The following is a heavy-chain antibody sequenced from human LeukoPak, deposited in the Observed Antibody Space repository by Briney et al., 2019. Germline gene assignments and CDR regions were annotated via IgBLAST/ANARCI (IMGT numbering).Heavy chain of an antibody. V-gene: IGHV3-7*03. D-gene: IGHD3-22*01. J-gene: IGHJ3*02. CDR1: GFNFNTYW. CDR3: AKDVFHSYYYDSSGGTDAFDI. Sequence: PGGSLRLSCAASGFNFNTYWMSWVRQAPGKGLEWVANIKQDGSEKFYGDSMKGRFTISRDNSKNTLYLQMNSLRAEDTAVYYCAKDVFHSYYYDSSGGTDAFDIWGQGTMVTVSS. CDR2: IKQDGSEK.